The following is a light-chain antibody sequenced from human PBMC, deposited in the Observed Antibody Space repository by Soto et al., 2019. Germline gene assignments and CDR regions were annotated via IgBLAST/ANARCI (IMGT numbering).Light chain of an antibody. Sequence: QSVLTQPPSVSGAPGQRVTISCTGSSSNIGAGYDVHWYQQLPGTAPKLLIYGNSNRPSGVPDRFSGSKSGTSASLAITGLQADDEADYYCQSYDSSLSGGVVFGGGTTLTVL. CDR1: SSNIGAGYD. CDR2: GNS. V-gene: IGLV1-40*01. J-gene: IGLJ2*01. CDR3: QSYDSSLSGGVV.